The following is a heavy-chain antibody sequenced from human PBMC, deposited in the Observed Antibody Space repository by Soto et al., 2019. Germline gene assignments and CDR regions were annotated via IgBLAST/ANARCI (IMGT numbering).Heavy chain of an antibody. V-gene: IGHV3-53*02. CDR2: IYSGGST. CDR3: ARDLSSPYYGSGAMDV. Sequence: EVQLVETGGGLIQPGGSLRLSCAASGFTVSSNYMSWVRQAPGKGLEWVSVIYSGGSTYYADSVKGRFTISRDNSKNTLYLQMNSLRAEDTAVYYCARDLSSPYYGSGAMDVRGQGTTVTVSS. J-gene: IGHJ6*02. CDR1: GFTVSSNY. D-gene: IGHD3-10*01.